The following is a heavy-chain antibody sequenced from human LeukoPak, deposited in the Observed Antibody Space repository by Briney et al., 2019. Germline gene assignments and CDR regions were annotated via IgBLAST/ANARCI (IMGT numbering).Heavy chain of an antibody. CDR1: GGSIWCYY. Sequence: SETLSLTCTVSGGSIWCYYWGWIWQWPWKWRGCVGQVYYNWSTNYNPSLKSPVTISLDMSKNQFSLKMSSVTAADTAVYYCARKGGLFDYWGQGRLVTVSS. CDR3: ARKGGLFDY. V-gene: IGHV4-59*01. J-gene: IGHJ4*02. D-gene: IGHD2-15*01. CDR2: VYYNWST.